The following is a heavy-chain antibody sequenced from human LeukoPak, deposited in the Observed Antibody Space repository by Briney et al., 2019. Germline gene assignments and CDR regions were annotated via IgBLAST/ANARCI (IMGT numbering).Heavy chain of an antibody. Sequence: ASVKVSCKVSGYTLTELSMHWVRQAPGKGLEWMGGFVPEDGETIYAQKFQGRVTMTEDTSTDTAYMELSSLRSEDTAVYYCATVIVAAAPFDPWGQGTLVTVSS. CDR2: FVPEDGET. V-gene: IGHV1-24*01. D-gene: IGHD6-13*01. J-gene: IGHJ5*02. CDR1: GYTLTELS. CDR3: ATVIVAAAPFDP.